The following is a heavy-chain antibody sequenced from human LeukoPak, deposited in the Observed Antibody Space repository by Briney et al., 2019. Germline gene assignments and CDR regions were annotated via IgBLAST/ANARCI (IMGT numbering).Heavy chain of an antibody. J-gene: IGHJ4*02. Sequence: WGTLRLSCGASGFTLSSYYLSWIRQPAGKGLEWVSYICRTGSTIDYADSVKGLFTISRNNDKHSLYLQMTSLRAEDTAVYYCARRRDFFDYWAQGNLVTVTS. CDR3: ARRRDFFDY. CDR2: ICRTGSTI. V-gene: IGHV3-11*01. CDR1: GFTLSSYY.